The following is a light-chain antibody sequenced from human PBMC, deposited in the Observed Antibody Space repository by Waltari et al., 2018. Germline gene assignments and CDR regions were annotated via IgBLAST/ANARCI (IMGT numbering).Light chain of an antibody. CDR1: NIGRKS. Sequence: SYELTQALSVSVALGQTARITCGGNNIGRKSGPWYQQKPGQAPLVVIYTNNIRPPGVPERFSGSNSGNTAALTISRAQAGDEADYYCQVWDGSTAVFGTGTKVTVL. J-gene: IGLJ1*01. V-gene: IGLV3-9*01. CDR2: TNN. CDR3: QVWDGSTAV.